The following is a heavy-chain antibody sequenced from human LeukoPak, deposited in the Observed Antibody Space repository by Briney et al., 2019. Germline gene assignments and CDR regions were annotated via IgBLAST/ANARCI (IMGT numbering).Heavy chain of an antibody. CDR3: AKRQAVARNWFDP. V-gene: IGHV3-23*01. D-gene: IGHD6-19*01. Sequence: GGSLILSCAASGFTFSSYAMSWVRQAPGKGLEWVSAISGSGGSTYDADSVKGRFTISRDNSKNTLYLQMYSLRAEHTAVYYCAKRQAVARNWFDPWGQGTLVTVSS. J-gene: IGHJ5*02. CDR2: ISGSGGST. CDR1: GFTFSSYA.